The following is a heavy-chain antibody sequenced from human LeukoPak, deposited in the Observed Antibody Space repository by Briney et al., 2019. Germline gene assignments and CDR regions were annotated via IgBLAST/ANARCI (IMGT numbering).Heavy chain of an antibody. CDR2: ISWDGGST. J-gene: IGHJ4*02. D-gene: IGHD3-22*01. CDR1: GFTFDDYT. V-gene: IGHV3-43*01. CDR3: AKDMARYDSSLIHDY. Sequence: GGSLRLFCAASGFTFDDYTMHWVRQAPGKGLEWVSLISWDGGSTYYADSVKGRFTISRDNSKNSLYLQMNSLRTEDTALYYCAKDMARYDSSLIHDYWGQGTLVTVSS.